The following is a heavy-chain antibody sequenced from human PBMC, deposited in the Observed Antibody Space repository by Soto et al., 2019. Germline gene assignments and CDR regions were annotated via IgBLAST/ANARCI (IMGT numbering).Heavy chain of an antibody. CDR1: SDSISXXX. CDR3: ARAVGDPLYYLDY. V-gene: IGHV4-59*08. CDR2: TDYSGNT. D-gene: IGHD6-19*01. Sequence: QVQLQESGPGLVRPSETLSLTCTVSSDSISXXXXXXXXXXXXXXLEWIGYTDYSGNTNYNPSLKSRVTISGDTSKNQFSLRLSSVTAADTAVYYCARAVGDPLYYLDYWGQGTLVTVSS. J-gene: IGHJ4*02.